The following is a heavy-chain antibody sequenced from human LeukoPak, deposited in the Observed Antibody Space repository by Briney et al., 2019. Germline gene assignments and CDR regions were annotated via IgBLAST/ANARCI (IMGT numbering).Heavy chain of an antibody. J-gene: IGHJ6*03. CDR2: IYHSGST. Sequence: SETLSLTCAVSGYSISDGYYWGWIRQPPGKGLEWIGSIYHSGSTFYNPSLKSRVTISLDTSKNQFSLRLTSVTAADTAVYYCARLGKRGYSYGYDYYYYMDVWGKGTTVTVSS. D-gene: IGHD5-18*01. CDR3: ARLGKRGYSYGYDYYYYMDV. V-gene: IGHV4-38-2*01. CDR1: GYSISDGYY.